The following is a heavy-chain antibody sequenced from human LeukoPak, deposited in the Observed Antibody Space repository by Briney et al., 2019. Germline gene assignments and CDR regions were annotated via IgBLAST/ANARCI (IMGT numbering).Heavy chain of an antibody. CDR3: ASSNDILTSNWFDP. D-gene: IGHD3-9*01. CDR2: IIPIFGTA. J-gene: IGHJ5*02. CDR1: GCTFSSYA. V-gene: IGHV1-69*13. Sequence: ASVKVSCKASGCTFSSYAISWVRQAPGQGLEWMGGIIPIFGTANYAQKFQGRVTITADESTSTAYMELSSLSSEDTAVYYCASSNDILTSNWFDPWGQGTLVTVSS.